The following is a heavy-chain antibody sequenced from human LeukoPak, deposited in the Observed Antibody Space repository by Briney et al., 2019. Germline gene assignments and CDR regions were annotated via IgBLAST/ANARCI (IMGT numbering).Heavy chain of an antibody. CDR3: ARWYTSGWRYFDY. Sequence: GSLRLSCAASGFTVSGNYMSWIRQPPGKGLEWIGYIYYSGSTNYNPSLKSRVTISVDTSKNQFSLKLSSVTAADTAVYYCARWYTSGWRYFDYWGQGTLVTVSS. D-gene: IGHD6-19*01. CDR1: GFTVSGNY. V-gene: IGHV4-59*08. J-gene: IGHJ4*02. CDR2: IYYSGST.